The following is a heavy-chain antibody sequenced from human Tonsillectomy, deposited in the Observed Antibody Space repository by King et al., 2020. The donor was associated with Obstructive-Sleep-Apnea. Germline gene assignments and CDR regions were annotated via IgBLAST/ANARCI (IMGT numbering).Heavy chain of an antibody. J-gene: IGHJ3*02. D-gene: IGHD3-3*01. V-gene: IGHV3-21*01. CDR1: GFTFSSYN. CDR2: ISGSSNYI. CDR3: SREAPFTIFGAVKGALDI. Sequence: VQLVESGGGLVKPGGSLRLSCAASGFTFSSYNMNWVRQAPGKGLEWVSSISGSSNYIYYADSVKGRFTISRDNAKNSLYLQMNNLRAEDTAVYYCSREAPFTIFGAVKGALDIWGQGTMVTVSS.